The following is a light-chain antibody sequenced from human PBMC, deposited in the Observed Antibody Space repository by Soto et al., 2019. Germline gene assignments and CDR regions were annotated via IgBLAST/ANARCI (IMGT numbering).Light chain of an antibody. J-gene: IGKJ5*01. Sequence: DIQMTQSPATLSASLGDRVVITWRASQNINKWLAWYQQKPGKAPKLLIYGASTLQSGVPSRFSGSLSGTDFTLTISSLQTEDFATYYCPQYDNLPLTFGQGTRLEIK. CDR3: PQYDNLPLT. CDR1: QNINKW. V-gene: IGKV1-5*01. CDR2: GAS.